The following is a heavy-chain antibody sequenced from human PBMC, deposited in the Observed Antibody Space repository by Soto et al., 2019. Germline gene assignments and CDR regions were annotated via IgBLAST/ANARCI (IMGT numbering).Heavy chain of an antibody. Sequence: SETLSLTCTVSGGSISSGDYYWSWIRQPPGKGLEWIGYIYYSGSTYYNPSLKSRVTISVDTSKNQFSLKLSSVTAADTAVYYCARSVRYDSSDQRQPDYWGQGTLVTVSS. D-gene: IGHD3-22*01. CDR1: GGSISSGDYY. V-gene: IGHV4-30-4*01. J-gene: IGHJ4*02. CDR2: IYYSGST. CDR3: ARSVRYDSSDQRQPDY.